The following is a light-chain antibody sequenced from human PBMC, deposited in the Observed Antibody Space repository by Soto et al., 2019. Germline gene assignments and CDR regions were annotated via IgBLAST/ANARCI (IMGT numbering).Light chain of an antibody. J-gene: IGKJ2*01. CDR1: QSLAYIDGNTY. Sequence: EVVMTQSPLSLPVTLGQPASISCRSSQSLAYIDGNTYLSWFQQRPGQSPRRLIYKVSNRESGXPXRXXGSGSGTDLTLKISRVEAEDVGVYYCMQGPHWPPYTFGQGTKLEIK. CDR2: KVS. CDR3: MQGPHWPPYT. V-gene: IGKV2-30*01.